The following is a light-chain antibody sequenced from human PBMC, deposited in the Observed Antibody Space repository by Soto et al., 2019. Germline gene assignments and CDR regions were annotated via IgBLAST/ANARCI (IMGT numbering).Light chain of an antibody. J-gene: IGLJ3*02. CDR1: HSDVGGYDR. Sequence: QSVLTQPASVSASPGQSITISCTGTHSDVGGYDRVSWSQQHPGKPPKLIIFEVSYRPSGVSNRFSGSKSGNTASLTISGLQPEDEADYYCTSFTSTHTWVFGGGTTLTVL. V-gene: IGLV2-14*01. CDR3: TSFTSTHTWV. CDR2: EVS.